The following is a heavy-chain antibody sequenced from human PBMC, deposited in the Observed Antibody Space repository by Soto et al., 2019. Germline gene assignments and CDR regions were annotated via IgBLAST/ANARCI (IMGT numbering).Heavy chain of an antibody. D-gene: IGHD1-1*01. J-gene: IGHJ6*03. CDR3: AAGKSTTGTNAYYYYYMDV. V-gene: IGHV3-21*01. Sequence: GGSLRLSCAASGFTFSSYSMNWVRQAPGKGLEWVSSISSSSSYIYYADSVKGRFTISRDNAKNSLYLQMNSLRAEDTAVYYCAAGKSTTGTNAYYYYYMDVWGKGTTVTVSS. CDR1: GFTFSSYS. CDR2: ISSSSSYI.